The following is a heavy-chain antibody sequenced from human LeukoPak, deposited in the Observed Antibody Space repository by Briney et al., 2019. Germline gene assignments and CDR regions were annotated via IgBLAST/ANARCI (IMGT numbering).Heavy chain of an antibody. D-gene: IGHD3-3*01. V-gene: IGHV4-59*01. Sequence: SETLSLTCTVSGGSISSYYWSWIRQPPGKGLEWIGYIYYSGSTNYNPPLKSRVTISVDTSKNQFSLKLSSVTAADTAVYYCARTRIPNAFDIWGQGTMVTVSS. CDR2: IYYSGST. CDR3: ARTRIPNAFDI. CDR1: GGSISSYY. J-gene: IGHJ3*02.